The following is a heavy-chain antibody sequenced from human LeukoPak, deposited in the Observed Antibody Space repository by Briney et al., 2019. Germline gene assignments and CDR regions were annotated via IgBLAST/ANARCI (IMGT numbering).Heavy chain of an antibody. CDR2: ISGSGGST. V-gene: IGHV3-23*01. CDR3: AKMGGYCSGSSCYSSDY. J-gene: IGHJ4*02. D-gene: IGHD2-15*01. Sequence: GGSLRLSCAASGFTFSSYAMSWVRQAPGKGLEWVSTISGSGGSTYYADSVKGWFTTSRDNSKNTLYLQMNSLRAEDTAVYYCAKMGGYCSGSSCYSSDYWGQGTLVTVSS. CDR1: GFTFSSYA.